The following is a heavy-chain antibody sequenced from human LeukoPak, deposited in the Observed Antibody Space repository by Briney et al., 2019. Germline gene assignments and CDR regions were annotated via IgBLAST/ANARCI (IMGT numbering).Heavy chain of an antibody. D-gene: IGHD6-19*01. J-gene: IGHJ4*02. Sequence: QPWGSLRLSCAASGFTFSSYSMNWVRQAPGKGLEWVSYISYSSSTIYYADSVKGRFTISRDNAKNSLYLQMNSLRDEDTAVYYCARDERAGSGWYFVYWGQGTLVTVSS. CDR3: ARDERAGSGWYFVY. V-gene: IGHV3-48*02. CDR1: GFTFSSYS. CDR2: ISYSSSTI.